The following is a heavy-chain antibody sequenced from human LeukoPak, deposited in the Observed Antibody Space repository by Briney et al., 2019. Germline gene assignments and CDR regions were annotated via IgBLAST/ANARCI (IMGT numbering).Heavy chain of an antibody. D-gene: IGHD3-10*01. Sequence: GASVKVSCKASGYTFTGYYMHWVRQAPGQGLESMGWITPTSGGANYAQKFQGRVAMTRDTSISTAYMELSRLRSDDTAVYYCARGSPSGSWFIDYWGQGTLVTVSS. J-gene: IGHJ4*02. CDR2: ITPTSGGA. V-gene: IGHV1-2*02. CDR1: GYTFTGYY. CDR3: ARGSPSGSWFIDY.